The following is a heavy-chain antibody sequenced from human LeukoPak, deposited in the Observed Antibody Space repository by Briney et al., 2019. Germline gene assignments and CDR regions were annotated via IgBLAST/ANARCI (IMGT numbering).Heavy chain of an antibody. CDR1: GGSFSGYY. V-gene: IGHV4-34*01. D-gene: IGHD3-22*01. CDR2: INHSGST. CDR3: AGGATVITYPYMDV. J-gene: IGHJ6*03. Sequence: SETLSLTCAVYGGSFSGYYWSWIRQPPGKGLEWIGEINHSGSTNYNPSLKSRVTISVDTSKNQFSLKLSSVAAADTAVYYCAGGATVITYPYMDVWGKGTTVTVSS.